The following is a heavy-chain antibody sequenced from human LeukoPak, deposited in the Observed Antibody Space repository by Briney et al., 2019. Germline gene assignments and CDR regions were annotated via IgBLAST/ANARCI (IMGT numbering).Heavy chain of an antibody. CDR2: IKQDGTEK. CDR1: GFXFNSYW. Sequence: GGSLRLSCAASGFXFNSYWMSWVRQAPGKGLEWVAHIKQDGTEKYYVDSVKGRFTISRDNAKNSLYLQMNSLRAEDTAVYYCAREYDYVWGSYRYYYLDYWGQGTLVTVSS. CDR3: AREYDYVWGSYRYYYLDY. D-gene: IGHD3-16*02. V-gene: IGHV3-7*04. J-gene: IGHJ4*02.